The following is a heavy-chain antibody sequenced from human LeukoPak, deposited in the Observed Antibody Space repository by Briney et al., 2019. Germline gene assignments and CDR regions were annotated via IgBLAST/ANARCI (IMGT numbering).Heavy chain of an antibody. CDR3: ASLGATVDY. V-gene: IGHV4-59*01. Sequence: PSETLSLTCTVSGGSISNYYWSWIRQPPGKGLEWIGYIYYSGSTNYNPSLKSQVTISVDTSKNQFSLKLSSVTAADTAVYYCASLGATVDYWGQGTLVTVSS. CDR2: IYYSGST. J-gene: IGHJ4*02. D-gene: IGHD1-26*01. CDR1: GGSISNYY.